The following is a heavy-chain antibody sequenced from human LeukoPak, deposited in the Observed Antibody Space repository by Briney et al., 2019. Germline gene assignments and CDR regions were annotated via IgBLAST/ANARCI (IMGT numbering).Heavy chain of an antibody. V-gene: IGHV5-51*01. Sequence: GESLQISCQGSGYSFTSYWIGWVRQMPGKGLEWMGIIYPGDSDTRYSPSFQGQVTISADKSISTAYLQWSSLKASDTAMYYCARSLGYCTSSSCSGYYYYGMDVWGQGTTVTVSS. CDR3: ARSLGYCTSSSCSGYYYYGMDV. D-gene: IGHD2-2*01. CDR1: GYSFTSYW. CDR2: IYPGDSDT. J-gene: IGHJ6*02.